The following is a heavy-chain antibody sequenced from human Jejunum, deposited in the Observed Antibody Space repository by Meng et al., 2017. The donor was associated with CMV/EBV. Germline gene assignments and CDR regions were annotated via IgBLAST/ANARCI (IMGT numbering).Heavy chain of an antibody. CDR1: GFTFSSYW. CDR2: INTDGSTT. Sequence: SFAASGFTFSSYWMHWVRQAQGKGLVWVSRINTDGSTTNYADSVKGRFTISRDDAKNTLYLQMNSLRAEDTAVYYCARAGDYRFDYWGQGTLVTVSS. CDR3: ARAGDYRFDY. V-gene: IGHV3-74*01. J-gene: IGHJ4*02. D-gene: IGHD4-17*01.